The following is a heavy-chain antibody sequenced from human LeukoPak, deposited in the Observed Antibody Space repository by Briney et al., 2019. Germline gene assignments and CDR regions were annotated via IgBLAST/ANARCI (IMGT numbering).Heavy chain of an antibody. CDR2: FYYSGST. Sequence: SETLSLTCAVSGGSISSYYWSWIRQPPGKGLEWIGYFYYSGSTNYSPSLKSRVTISIDASKNQFSLKLNSVTAADTAVYYCARGSSWSYYFDYWGQGTLVTVSS. D-gene: IGHD6-13*01. J-gene: IGHJ4*02. V-gene: IGHV4-59*01. CDR3: ARGSSWSYYFDY. CDR1: GGSISSYY.